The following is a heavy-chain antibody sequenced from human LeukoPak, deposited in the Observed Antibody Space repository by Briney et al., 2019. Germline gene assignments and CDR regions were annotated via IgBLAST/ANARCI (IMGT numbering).Heavy chain of an antibody. V-gene: IGHV4-59*01. CDR2: IYYSGST. Sequence: PSETLSLTCTVSGGSISSYCWSWIRQPPGKGLEWIGYIYYSGSTNYNPSLKSRVTISVDTSKNQFSLKLSSLTAADTAVYYCATGYYDSSGYYPPDAFDIWGQGTMVTVSS. D-gene: IGHD3-22*01. J-gene: IGHJ3*02. CDR3: ATGYYDSSGYYPPDAFDI. CDR1: GGSISSYC.